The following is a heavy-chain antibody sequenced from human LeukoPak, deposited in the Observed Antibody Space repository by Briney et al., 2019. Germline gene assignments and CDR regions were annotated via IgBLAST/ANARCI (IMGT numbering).Heavy chain of an antibody. J-gene: IGHJ4*02. V-gene: IGHV5-51*01. CDR3: ARRNFDWRFFDS. D-gene: IGHD3-9*01. Sequence: GESLKISCKGSGYSFTNYWVGWVRQMPGKGLGWMGIIYPGDSNIRYSPSFQGQVTISVDKSINTAYLQWSSLKASDTAMYYCARRNFDWRFFDSWGQGTLVTVSS. CDR2: IYPGDSNI. CDR1: GYSFTNYW.